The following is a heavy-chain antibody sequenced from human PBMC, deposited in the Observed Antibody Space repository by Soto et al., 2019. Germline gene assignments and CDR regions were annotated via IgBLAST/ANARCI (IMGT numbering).Heavy chain of an antibody. Sequence: QVQLQESGPGLVKPSQTLSLTCTVSGGSISSGDYYWSWIRQPPGKGLEWIGYIYYSGSTYYNPSLKRRVTISVDTSKNQFSLKLSSVTAADTAVYYCARGRARFGELLYGDYWGQGTLVTVSS. V-gene: IGHV4-30-4*01. CDR3: ARGRARFGELLYGDY. CDR2: IYYSGST. D-gene: IGHD3-10*01. J-gene: IGHJ4*02. CDR1: GGSISSGDYY.